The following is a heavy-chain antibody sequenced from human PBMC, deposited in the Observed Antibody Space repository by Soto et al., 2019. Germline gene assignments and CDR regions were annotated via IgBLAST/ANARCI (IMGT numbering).Heavy chain of an antibody. V-gene: IGHV1-18*04. CDR3: ARDREYYYDSSGNYYYHYGLDV. CDR1: GYTFTDYG. J-gene: IGHJ6*02. D-gene: IGHD3-22*01. Sequence: QVQLVESGAEVKKPGASVKVSCKASGYTFTDYGISWVRQAPGQGLEWMGWISGYNGNTKYAQKFQGRVTMTTDTPTNTAYMELGSLRSDDTAVYYCARDREYYYDSSGNYYYHYGLDVWGQGTTVTVS. CDR2: ISGYNGNT.